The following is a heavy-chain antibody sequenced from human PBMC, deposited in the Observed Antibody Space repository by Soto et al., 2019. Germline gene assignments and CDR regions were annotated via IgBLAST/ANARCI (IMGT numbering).Heavy chain of an antibody. J-gene: IGHJ4*03. CDR3: ARDTGLAPTVWGY. CDR2: GYHRGST. Sequence: QVQLQESGPGLVKPSQTLSLTCSVSGDSIRGGGHYWNWIRQFPGKGLEWIGYGYHRGSTHYNPSLRGRLIISIDTSKNQFSLRLISATAADTALYYCARDTGLAPTVWGYWGHGTQVTVSS. CDR1: GDSIRGGGHY. D-gene: IGHD7-27*01. V-gene: IGHV4-31*03.